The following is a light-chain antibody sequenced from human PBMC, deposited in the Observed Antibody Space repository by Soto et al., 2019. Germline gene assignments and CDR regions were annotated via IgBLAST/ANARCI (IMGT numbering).Light chain of an antibody. V-gene: IGLV2-14*01. CDR3: SSYTTTSTLV. J-gene: IGLJ3*02. Sequence: QSVLTQPASVSGPPGQSITIACTGTNRDVGSYNLVSWYQQRPGEAPKLIISEVRNRPSGISYRFTGSKSGNTASLTISGLQAEDEADYYCSSYTTTSTLVFGGGTKLTVL. CDR1: NRDVGSYNL. CDR2: EVR.